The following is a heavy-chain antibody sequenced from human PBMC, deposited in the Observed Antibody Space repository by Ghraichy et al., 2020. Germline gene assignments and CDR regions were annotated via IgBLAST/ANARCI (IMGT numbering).Heavy chain of an antibody. V-gene: IGHV3-53*01. CDR1: GLTVSSKH. Sequence: GSLRLSCAASGLTVSSKHMSWVRQAPGKGLEWVSAIYSGGNTYYADSVKGRFTISRDNSKNTLYLQMNSLRAEDTALYYCAISNYDYYGMDVWGQGTTVTVSS. D-gene: IGHD2-2*01. CDR2: IYSGGNT. J-gene: IGHJ6*02. CDR3: AISNYDYYGMDV.